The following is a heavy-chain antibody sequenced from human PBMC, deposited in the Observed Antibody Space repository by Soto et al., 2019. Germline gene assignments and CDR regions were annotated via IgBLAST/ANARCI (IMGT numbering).Heavy chain of an antibody. V-gene: IGHV3-23*01. J-gene: IGHJ4*02. CDR1: GFTFSSYA. CDR2: ISGSGGST. Sequence: GGSLRLSCAASGFTFSSYAMSWVRQAPGKGLEWVSAISGSGGSTYYADSVKGRFTISRDNSKNTLYLQMNSLRAEDTAVYYCATGDYDILTGYYKPLYFDYWGQGTLVTVSS. CDR3: ATGDYDILTGYYKPLYFDY. D-gene: IGHD3-9*01.